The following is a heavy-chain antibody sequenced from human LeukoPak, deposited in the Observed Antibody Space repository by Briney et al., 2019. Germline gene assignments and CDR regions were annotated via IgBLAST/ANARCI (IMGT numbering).Heavy chain of an antibody. D-gene: IGHD6-13*01. CDR1: GFTVSSNY. Sequence: GGSLRLSCAASGFTVSSNYMSWVRQAPGKGLEWVSAISGSGGSTYYADSVKGRFTISRDNSKNTLYLQMNSLRAEDTAVYYCAKDPYSSSWFDAFDIWGQGTMVTVSS. J-gene: IGHJ3*02. CDR2: ISGSGGST. V-gene: IGHV3-23*01. CDR3: AKDPYSSSWFDAFDI.